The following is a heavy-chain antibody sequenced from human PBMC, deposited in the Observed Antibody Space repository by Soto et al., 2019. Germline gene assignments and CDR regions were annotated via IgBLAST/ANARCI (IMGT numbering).Heavy chain of an antibody. V-gene: IGHV4-59*01. J-gene: IGHJ4*02. CDR2: IHYSEST. CDR3: ARGGIAAAGPGDFDY. Sequence: SETLSLTCTVSGGSISSYYWSWIRQPPGKGLEWIGYIHYSESTNYNPSLKSRVTISVDTSKNQFSLKLSSVTAADTAVYYCARGGIAAAGPGDFDYWGQGTLVTVSS. CDR1: GGSISSYY. D-gene: IGHD6-13*01.